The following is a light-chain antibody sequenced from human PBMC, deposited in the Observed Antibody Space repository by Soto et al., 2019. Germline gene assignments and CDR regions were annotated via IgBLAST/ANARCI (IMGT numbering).Light chain of an antibody. Sequence: DIVMTQSPDSLAVSLGERDTINCKSSQSVLYSSNNMNYLAWYQLKPGQPPKLLIYWASTRESGVPERFSGSESGTDFTLTISSLQAEDVAIYYCQQYYTTPLTFGGGTRVEIK. CDR3: QQYYTTPLT. J-gene: IGKJ4*01. V-gene: IGKV4-1*01. CDR2: WAS. CDR1: QSVLYSSNNMNY.